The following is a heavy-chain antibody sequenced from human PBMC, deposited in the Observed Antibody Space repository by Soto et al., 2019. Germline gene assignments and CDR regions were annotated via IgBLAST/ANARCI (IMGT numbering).Heavy chain of an antibody. CDR3: AKGSRITVVRGAPDY. CDR2: ISWNSGSI. D-gene: IGHD3-10*01. V-gene: IGHV3-9*01. Sequence: PGGSLRLSCAASGFTFDDYAMHWVRQAPGKGLEWVSGISWNSGSIGYADSVKGRFTISRDNAKNSLYLQMNSLRAEDTALYYCAKGSRITVVRGAPDYWGQGTLVTVSS. CDR1: GFTFDDYA. J-gene: IGHJ4*02.